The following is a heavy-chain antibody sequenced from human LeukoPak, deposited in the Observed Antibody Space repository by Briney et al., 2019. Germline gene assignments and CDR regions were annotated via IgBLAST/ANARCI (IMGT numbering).Heavy chain of an antibody. CDR3: ARGRYDSSGYYLIDY. CDR2: ISAYNGNT. J-gene: IGHJ4*02. CDR1: GGTFSSYA. V-gene: IGHV1-18*01. Sequence: GSSVKVSCKASGGTFSSYAISWVRQAPGQGLEWMGWISAYNGNTNYAQKLQGRVTMTTDTSTSIAYMELRSLRSDDTAVYYCARGRYDSSGYYLIDYWGQGTLVTVSS. D-gene: IGHD3-22*01.